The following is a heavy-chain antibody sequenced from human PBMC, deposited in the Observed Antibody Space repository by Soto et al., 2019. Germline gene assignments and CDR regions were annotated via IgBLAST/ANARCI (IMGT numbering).Heavy chain of an antibody. J-gene: IGHJ4*02. CDR3: AKDMGYSYGSTGDY. CDR1: VFTFSSHA. Sequence: GGSLRLSCAASVFTFSSHAMSWVRQAPGKGLEWVSTISSGGDNTYSADSVKGRFTISRDNSKNTLYLQMNSLRAEDTAVYYCAKDMGYSYGSTGDYWGQGTLVTVSS. D-gene: IGHD5-18*01. CDR2: ISSGGDNT. V-gene: IGHV3-23*01.